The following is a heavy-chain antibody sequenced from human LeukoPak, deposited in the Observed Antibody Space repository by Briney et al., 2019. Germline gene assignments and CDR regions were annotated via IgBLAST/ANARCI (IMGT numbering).Heavy chain of an antibody. V-gene: IGHV4-30-4*01. CDR1: GGSISSGDYY. D-gene: IGHD4-23*01. Sequence: PSQTLSLTCTVSGGSISSGDYYWSWIRQPPGKGLEWIGYIYYSGSTYYNPSLKSRVTISVDTSKNQFSLKLSSVTAADTAVYYCAREERITVVTPAEYYFDYWGQGTLVTVSS. CDR3: AREERITVVTPAEYYFDY. J-gene: IGHJ4*02. CDR2: IYYSGST.